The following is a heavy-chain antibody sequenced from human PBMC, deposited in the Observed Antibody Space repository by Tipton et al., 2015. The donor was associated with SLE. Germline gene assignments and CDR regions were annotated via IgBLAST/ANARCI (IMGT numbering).Heavy chain of an antibody. J-gene: IGHJ3*01. CDR1: GFTFSSYV. V-gene: IGHV3-23*01. CDR3: ARQKEGAPGAVDA. D-gene: IGHD1-26*01. Sequence: SLRLSCAASGFTFSSYVMTWVRQAPGKGLEWVSSISGTGGGGHSYYADSVKGRFTISRDNSKNTMYVQMNNLRVEDTAVYYCARQKEGAPGAVDAWGQGTMVTVS. CDR2: ISGTGGGGHS.